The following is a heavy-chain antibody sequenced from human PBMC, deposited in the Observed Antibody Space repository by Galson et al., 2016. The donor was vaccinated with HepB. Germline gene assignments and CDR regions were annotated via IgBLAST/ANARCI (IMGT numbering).Heavy chain of an antibody. CDR2: IIFSAGGA. CDR1: GFSFSDYY. CDR3: VRERDVYGSGSYGF. J-gene: IGHJ4*02. Sequence: SLRLSCAASGFSFSDYYMSWIRQAPGMGLESISYIIFSAGGAFYADSVKGRFTISRDNAKNSLYLQMNSLKAEDTAHYYCVRERDVYGSGSYGFWGQGILVSVSS. D-gene: IGHD3-10*01. V-gene: IGHV3-11*01.